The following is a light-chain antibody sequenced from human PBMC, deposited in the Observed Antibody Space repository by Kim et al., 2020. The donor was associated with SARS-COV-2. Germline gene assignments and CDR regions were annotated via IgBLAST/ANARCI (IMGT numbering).Light chain of an antibody. V-gene: IGKV3-20*01. CDR1: QSVSSRY. CDR2: GAS. Sequence: LSPGERATLACRASQSVSSRYLAWYQQKLGQAPRLLIHGASYRATGIPDRFSGSGSGTDFTLIITRLEPEDFAVYYCQQYDGSSHTFGQGTKLEI. J-gene: IGKJ2*01. CDR3: QQYDGSSHT.